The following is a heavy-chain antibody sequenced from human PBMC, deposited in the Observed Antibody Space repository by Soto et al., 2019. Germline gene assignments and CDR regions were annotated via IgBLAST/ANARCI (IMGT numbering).Heavy chain of an antibody. D-gene: IGHD3-22*01. CDR3: ASHDSSGYYEVDY. CDR2: IIPMFGAP. V-gene: IGHV1-69*01. J-gene: IGHJ4*02. Sequence: QVQLVQSGAEVKKPGSSVKVSCKASGGTFRSNGISWVRQAPGQGLEWMGGIIPMFGAPNYARKFADRVRITADESTATSYMELRSLRYEDTALYYCASHDSSGYYEVDYRGQGTQVTVSA. CDR1: GGTFRSNG.